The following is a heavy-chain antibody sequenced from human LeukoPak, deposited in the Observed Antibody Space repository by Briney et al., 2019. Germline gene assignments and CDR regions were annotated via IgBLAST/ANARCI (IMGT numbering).Heavy chain of an antibody. J-gene: IGHJ4*02. CDR3: AKDGYNWIAFDD. CDR2: ISGTGFTT. CDR1: GFTLSTYA. Sequence: GGSLRLSCAASGFTLSTYAMHWVRQAPGKGLERVAYISGTGFTTYYADSVKGRFTISSDSSKNTLLLQMNSLRAEDTAIYYCAKDGYNWIAFDDWGQGTLVTVSS. D-gene: IGHD1-20*01. V-gene: IGHV3-23*01.